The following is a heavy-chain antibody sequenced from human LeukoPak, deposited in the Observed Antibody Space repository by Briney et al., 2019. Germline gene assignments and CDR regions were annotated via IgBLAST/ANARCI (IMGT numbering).Heavy chain of an antibody. Sequence: GGSLRLSCAASGFTFSSYDMSWVRQAPGKGLEWVSTISGSGGSTHYVASVKGRFTISRDNSKNTLYLQINSLRAEDTAVYYFSTAKFDNWGQGTLVTVSS. V-gene: IGHV3-23*01. CDR1: GFTFSSYD. CDR2: ISGSGGST. J-gene: IGHJ4*02. CDR3: STAKFDN.